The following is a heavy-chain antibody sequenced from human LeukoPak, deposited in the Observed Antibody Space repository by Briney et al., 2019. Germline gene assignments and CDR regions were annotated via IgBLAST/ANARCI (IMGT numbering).Heavy chain of an antibody. D-gene: IGHD3-10*01. CDR3: ARHKGEVVLWFGEIFYNWFDP. CDR2: IYYSGST. Sequence: SETLSLTCTVSGGSISSSSYYWGWIRQPPGKGLEWIGSIYYSGSTYYNPSLKSRVTISVDTSKNQFSLKLSSVTAADTAVYYCARHKGEVVLWFGEIFYNWFDPWGQGTLVTVSS. J-gene: IGHJ5*02. CDR1: GGSISSSSYY. V-gene: IGHV4-39*01.